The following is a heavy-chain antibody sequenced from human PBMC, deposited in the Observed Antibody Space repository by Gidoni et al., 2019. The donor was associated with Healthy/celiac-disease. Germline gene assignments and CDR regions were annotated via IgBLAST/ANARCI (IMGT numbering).Heavy chain of an antibody. Sequence: QVQLVESGGGVVPPGRSLRLSCSASGFTFSSYAMHWVRQAPGKGLEWVAVISYDGSNKYYADSVKGRFTISRDNSKNTLYLQMNSLRAEDTAVYYCARDPLSLSPVTPGYFQHWGQGTLVTVSS. J-gene: IGHJ1*01. D-gene: IGHD4-17*01. CDR3: ARDPLSLSPVTPGYFQH. CDR2: ISYDGSNK. V-gene: IGHV3-30*04. CDR1: GFTFSSYA.